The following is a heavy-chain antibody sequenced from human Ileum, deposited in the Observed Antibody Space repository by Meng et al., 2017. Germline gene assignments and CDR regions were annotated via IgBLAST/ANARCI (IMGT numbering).Heavy chain of an antibody. Sequence: QVQLVGVGGCLVQPGGSLRLYCAASGITFSYYYMSWIRQAPGKGLEWVSYISNSGSNIYYVDSVKGRFTISRDNAKNSLYLQMNSLRAEDTAAYYCATLSYSSLGYWGQGTLVTVSS. D-gene: IGHD1-26*01. J-gene: IGHJ4*02. CDR3: ATLSYSSLGY. CDR1: GITFSYYY. V-gene: IGHV3-11*01. CDR2: ISNSGSNI.